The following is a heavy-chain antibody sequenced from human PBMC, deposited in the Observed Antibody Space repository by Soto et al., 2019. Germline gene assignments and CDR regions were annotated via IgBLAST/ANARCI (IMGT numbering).Heavy chain of an antibody. J-gene: IGHJ4*02. CDR1: GFTFNSYG. Sequence: GGSLRLSCAASGFTFNSYGMHWVRQAPGKGLEWVAVISHDGSNEYYADSVKGRFTISRDNSKNTLYLHMNSLEAGDTAGYYCATTYYDVLTGYYNPTIDDWGQGTLVTVSS. CDR3: ATTYYDVLTGYYNPTIDD. CDR2: ISHDGSNE. D-gene: IGHD3-9*01. V-gene: IGHV3-30*03.